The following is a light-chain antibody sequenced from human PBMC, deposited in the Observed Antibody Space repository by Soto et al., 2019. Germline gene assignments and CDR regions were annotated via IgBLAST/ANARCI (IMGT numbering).Light chain of an antibody. CDR1: TSNIGSNT. CDR2: SND. J-gene: IGLJ3*02. Sequence: QTVVTQPPSASGTPGQSVTISCSGSTSNIGSNTVNWYQQLPGTAPKLLVYSNDQRPSGVPDRFSASKSGTSAFLAISGLQSEDEADYDCAVWDDSLNAGVFGGGTKLTVL. V-gene: IGLV1-44*01. CDR3: AVWDDSLNAGV.